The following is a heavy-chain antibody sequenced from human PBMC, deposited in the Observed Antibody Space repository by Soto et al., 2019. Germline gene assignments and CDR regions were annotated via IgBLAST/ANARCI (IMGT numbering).Heavy chain of an antibody. D-gene: IGHD1-1*01. CDR1: VITFSSYA. CDR2: ISGSGGST. CDR3: ARGSSGAGNDY. Sequence: PGGSLRLSCAASVITFSSYAMSWVRQAPGKGLEWVSAISGSGGSTFSADSVKGRFTISRDNSKNTLYLQMNSLRVEDAAIYFCARGSSGAGNDYWGQGTLVTVSS. J-gene: IGHJ4*02. V-gene: IGHV3-23*01.